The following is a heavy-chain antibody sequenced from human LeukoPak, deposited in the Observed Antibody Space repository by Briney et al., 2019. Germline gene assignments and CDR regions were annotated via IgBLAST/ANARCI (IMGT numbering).Heavy chain of an antibody. CDR3: AKDSGTKAGVAFDI. J-gene: IGHJ3*02. CDR1: GFTFDDYA. D-gene: IGHD2-15*01. Sequence: GGSLRLSCAASGFTFDDYAMHWVRQAPGKGLEWVSGISWNSGSIGYADSVKGRFTISRDNAKNSLYLQMNSLRAEDTALYYCAKDSGTKAGVAFDIWGQGTMVTVSS. CDR2: ISWNSGSI. V-gene: IGHV3-9*01.